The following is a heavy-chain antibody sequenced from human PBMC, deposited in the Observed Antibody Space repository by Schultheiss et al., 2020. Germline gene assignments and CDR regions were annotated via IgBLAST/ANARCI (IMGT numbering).Heavy chain of an antibody. J-gene: IGHJ4*02. CDR3: ARGIMTTVPTFDF. V-gene: IGHV4-59*01. Sequence: SQTLSLTCAVYGGSFSGYYWSWIRQPPGKALEWIGYFYYSGSTNYNPSLKSRVTISLDRSKSQFSLRLSSVTAADTAVYYCARGIMTTVPTFDFWGQGSLVTVSS. CDR2: FYYSGST. CDR1: GGSFSGYY. D-gene: IGHD4-11*01.